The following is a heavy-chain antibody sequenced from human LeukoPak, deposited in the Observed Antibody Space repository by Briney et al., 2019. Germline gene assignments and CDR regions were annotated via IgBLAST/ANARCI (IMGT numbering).Heavy chain of an antibody. CDR1: NGSISPYY. CDR3: ARLPAKKAD. D-gene: IGHD4/OR15-4a*01. J-gene: IGHJ4*02. V-gene: IGHV4-59*01. CDR2: IYHSGNT. Sequence: SETLSLTCTVSNGSISPYYWSWIRQPPGKGLEWIGYIYHSGNTNYNPSLSSRVTISVDTSKNQFSLELTSVTAADTAVCFCARLPAKKADWGQGTLVTVSS.